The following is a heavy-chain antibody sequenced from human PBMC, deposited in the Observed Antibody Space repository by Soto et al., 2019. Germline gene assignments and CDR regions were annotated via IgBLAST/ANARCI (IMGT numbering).Heavy chain of an antibody. CDR1: GFTFSSYA. D-gene: IGHD6-13*01. CDR3: AYSSTPFDY. J-gene: IGHJ4*02. V-gene: IGHV3-23*04. CDR2: ISGSGGST. Sequence: EVQLVEPGRGLVQPGGSLRLSCEASGFTFSSYAMSWVRQDPGKGLEWVSAISGSGGSTYYADSVKGRFTISRDNSKNKLYLQMNSLRAEDTAVYYCAYSSTPFDYWGQGTLVTVSS.